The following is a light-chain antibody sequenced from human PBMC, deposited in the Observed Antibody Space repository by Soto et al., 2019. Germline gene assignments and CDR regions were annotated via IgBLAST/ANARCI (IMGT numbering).Light chain of an antibody. Sequence: QSVLTQPPSVSGAPGQRVTISCTGSSSNIGAGYDVYWYQQLPGTAPILLIYGNSNRPSGLPDRFSGSKSGTSASLAITGLQAEDEADYYCQSYDSSLSGYVFGTGTKVTVL. CDR2: GNS. CDR1: SSNIGAGYD. V-gene: IGLV1-40*01. CDR3: QSYDSSLSGYV. J-gene: IGLJ1*01.